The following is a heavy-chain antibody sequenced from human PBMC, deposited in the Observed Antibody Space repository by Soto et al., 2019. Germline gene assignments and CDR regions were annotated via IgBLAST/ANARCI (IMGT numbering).Heavy chain of an antibody. Sequence: ASVKVSCKASGYTFTSYGISWVRQAPGQGLEWMGWISAYNGNTNYAQKLQGRVTMTTDTSTSTAYMELRSLRSDDTAVYCCARDTAMVNPYGMDVWGQGTTVTVSS. CDR1: GYTFTSYG. CDR2: ISAYNGNT. J-gene: IGHJ6*02. V-gene: IGHV1-18*01. D-gene: IGHD5-18*01. CDR3: ARDTAMVNPYGMDV.